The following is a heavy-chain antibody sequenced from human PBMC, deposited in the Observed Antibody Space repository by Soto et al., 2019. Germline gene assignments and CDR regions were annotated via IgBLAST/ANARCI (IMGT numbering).Heavy chain of an antibody. Sequence: GGSLRLSCAACGFTFSNAWISWVRQAPWKGLEWVGRIKSKTDGGTTDYAATVKGRFTISRDDSKNTMYLQMKSVKTEDTAVYYCTTEFYDFWSGYFDYCGQGTLVTVSS. D-gene: IGHD3-3*01. CDR1: GFTFSNAW. V-gene: IGHV3-15*01. CDR2: IKSKTDGGTT. CDR3: TTEFYDFWSGYFDY. J-gene: IGHJ4*02.